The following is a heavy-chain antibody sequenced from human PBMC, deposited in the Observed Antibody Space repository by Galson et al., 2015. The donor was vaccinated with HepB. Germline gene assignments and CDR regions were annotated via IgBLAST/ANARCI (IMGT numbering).Heavy chain of an antibody. CDR3: IGGVNPRTYYFDY. D-gene: IGHD1-7*01. CDR1: GGSISSGSYY. V-gene: IGHV4-61*02. CDR2: IYTSGST. J-gene: IGHJ4*01. Sequence: TLSLTCTVSGGSISSGSYYWSWVRQPAGKGLEWIGRIYTSGSTNYNPSLKSRVTMSVDTSKNQFSLKLSSVTAADTAVYYCIGGVNPRTYYFDYWGHGILVTVSS.